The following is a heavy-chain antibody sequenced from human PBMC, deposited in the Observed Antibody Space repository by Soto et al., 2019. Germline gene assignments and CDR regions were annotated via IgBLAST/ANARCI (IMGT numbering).Heavy chain of an antibody. Sequence: GGSLRLSCAASGFTFSSYAMSWVRQAPGKGLEWVSAISGSGGSTYYADSVKGRFTISRDNSKNTLYLQMNSLRAEDTAVYYCAKSSPYQSSSSWSSFDIWGQGTMVTVSS. CDR2: ISGSGGST. CDR3: AKSSPYQSSSSWSSFDI. V-gene: IGHV3-23*01. CDR1: GFTFSSYA. D-gene: IGHD6-13*01. J-gene: IGHJ3*02.